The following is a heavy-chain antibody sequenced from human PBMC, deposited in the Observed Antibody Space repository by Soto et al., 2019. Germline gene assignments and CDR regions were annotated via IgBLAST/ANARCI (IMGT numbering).Heavy chain of an antibody. Sequence: GGSLRLSCAASGLTFSGSAMSWVRQAPGKGLEWVSSISVTGASTYYADSVQGRFTVSRDNSKDTFFLEMNSLRAEDTAVYFCAKIRSIAAAFSGYWGQGTLATVSS. D-gene: IGHD6-13*01. CDR1: GLTFSGSA. CDR3: AKIRSIAAAFSGY. J-gene: IGHJ4*02. CDR2: ISVTGAST. V-gene: IGHV3-23*01.